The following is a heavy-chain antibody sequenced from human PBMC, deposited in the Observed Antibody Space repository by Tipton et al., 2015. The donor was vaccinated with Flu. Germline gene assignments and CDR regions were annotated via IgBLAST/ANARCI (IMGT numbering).Heavy chain of an antibody. V-gene: IGHV3-23*01. CDR1: GFTFSSYA. Sequence: SLRLSCAASGFTFSSYAMSWVRQAPGKGLEWVSGISGGGGRTYYADSVKGRFTISRDNSKNTLYLQMNSLRDEDTAVYYCAKGYYYDSSGFYPLDYWGQGTLVTVPS. D-gene: IGHD3-22*01. J-gene: IGHJ4*02. CDR2: ISGGGGRT. CDR3: AKGYYYDSSGFYPLDY.